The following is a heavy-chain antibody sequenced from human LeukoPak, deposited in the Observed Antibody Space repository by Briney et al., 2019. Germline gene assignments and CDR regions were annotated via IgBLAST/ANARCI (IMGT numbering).Heavy chain of an antibody. CDR3: ASASWDYVWGSYRSKDDY. CDR2: SNPNSGGT. D-gene: IGHD3-16*02. J-gene: IGHJ4*02. V-gene: IGHV1-2*02. Sequence: ASVKVSCKASGYTFTGYYMHWVRQAPGQGLEWMGWSNPNSGGTNYAQKFQGRVTMTRDTSISTAYMELSRLRSDDTAVYHCASASWDYVWGSYRSKDDYWGQGTLVTVSS. CDR1: GYTFTGYY.